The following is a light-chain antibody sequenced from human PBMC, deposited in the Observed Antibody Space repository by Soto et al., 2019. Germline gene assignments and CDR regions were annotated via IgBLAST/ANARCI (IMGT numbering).Light chain of an antibody. V-gene: IGKV1-5*03. Sequence: DIQMTQSPSTLSASVGDRVTITCRASQSISSWLAWYQQKPGKAPKLLIYKASSLESGVPSRFSGSGSGTEFTLAISSLQPDGFATYYCQQYNSPLTFGQGTKVEIK. CDR3: QQYNSPLT. CDR2: KAS. J-gene: IGKJ1*01. CDR1: QSISSW.